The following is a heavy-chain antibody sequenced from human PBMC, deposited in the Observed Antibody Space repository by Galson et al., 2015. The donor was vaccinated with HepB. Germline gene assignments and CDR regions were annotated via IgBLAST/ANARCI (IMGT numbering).Heavy chain of an antibody. CDR2: IWYDGSNK. V-gene: IGHV3-33*06. CDR3: AKGRGMVRGASDY. D-gene: IGHD3-10*01. Sequence: SLRLSCAASGFTFSNYGMHWVRQAPGKGLEWVAVIWYDGSNKYYADSVKGRFTISRDNSKNTLYLQMNSLGVEDTAAYYCAKGRGMVRGASDYWGQGTQVTVSS. J-gene: IGHJ4*02. CDR1: GFTFSNYG.